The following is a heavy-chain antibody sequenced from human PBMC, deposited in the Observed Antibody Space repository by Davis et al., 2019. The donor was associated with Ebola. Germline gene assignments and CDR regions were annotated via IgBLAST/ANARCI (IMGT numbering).Heavy chain of an antibody. J-gene: IGHJ4*02. CDR1: GGSISSGGYY. V-gene: IGHV4-31*03. CDR3: ARGSYDILTGWLDY. CDR2: IYYSGST. Sequence: SETLSLTCTVSGGSISSGGYYWSWIRQHPGKGLGWIGYIYYSGSTYYNPSLKSRVTISVDTSKNQFSLKLSSVTAADTAVYYCARGSYDILTGWLDYWGQGTLVTVSS. D-gene: IGHD3-9*01.